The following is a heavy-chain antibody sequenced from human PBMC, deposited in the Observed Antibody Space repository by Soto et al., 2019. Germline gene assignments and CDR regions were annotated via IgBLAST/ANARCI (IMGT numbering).Heavy chain of an antibody. Sequence: SVKVSCEASGYTFTSNYIHWVRQAPGQGLEWMGIINPSGGSTSYAQKFQGRVTMTRDTSTSTVYMELSSLRSEDTAVYYCAREHSSSWYYGDYYYYYGMDVWGQGTTVTSP. CDR2: INPSGGST. J-gene: IGHJ6*02. V-gene: IGHV1-46*01. CDR1: GYTFTSNY. CDR3: AREHSSSWYYGDYYYYYGMDV. D-gene: IGHD6-13*01.